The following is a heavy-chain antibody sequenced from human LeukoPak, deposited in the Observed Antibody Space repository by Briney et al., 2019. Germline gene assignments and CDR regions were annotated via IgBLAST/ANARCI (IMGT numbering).Heavy chain of an antibody. D-gene: IGHD1-26*01. CDR2: INHSGST. CDR3: ARGRRGIVGAIKWPGLDY. Sequence: SETLSLTCAVYGGSFSGYYWSWIRQPPGKGLEWIGEINHSGSTNYNPSLKSRVTISVDTSKNQFSLKLSSVTAADTAVYYCARGRRGIVGAIKWPGLDYWGQGTLVTVSS. CDR1: GGSFSGYY. J-gene: IGHJ4*02. V-gene: IGHV4-34*01.